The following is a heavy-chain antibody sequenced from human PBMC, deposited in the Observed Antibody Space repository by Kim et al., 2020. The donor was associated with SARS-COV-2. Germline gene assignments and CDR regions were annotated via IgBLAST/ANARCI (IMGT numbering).Heavy chain of an antibody. J-gene: IGHJ4*02. D-gene: IGHD1-26*01. CDR3: ARVGGNSRGVDY. V-gene: IGHV4-30-2*05. Sequence: YYSPSLESRVTASVDTSANHFSLKLSSVTAADTAVYYCARVGGNSRGVDYWGQGTLVTVSS.